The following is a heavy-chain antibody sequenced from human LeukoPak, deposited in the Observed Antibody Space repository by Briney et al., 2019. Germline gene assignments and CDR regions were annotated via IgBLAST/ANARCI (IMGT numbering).Heavy chain of an antibody. D-gene: IGHD3-10*01. CDR1: GYSFTTYW. J-gene: IGHJ4*02. CDR3: ARHLVARGSFDY. CDR2: IYPDDSDA. V-gene: IGHV5-51*01. Sequence: GESLKISCKGSGYSFTTYWIGWVRQMPGKGLELMGIIYPDDSDARYSPSFQGQVTISADKSISTAYLQWSSLKASDTAMYYCARHLVARGSFDYWGQGTLVTVSS.